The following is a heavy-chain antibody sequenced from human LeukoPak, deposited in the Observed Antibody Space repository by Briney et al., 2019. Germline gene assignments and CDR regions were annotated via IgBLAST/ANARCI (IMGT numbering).Heavy chain of an antibody. Sequence: GGSLRLSCAASGFTFSTYGMLWVRQAPGKGLEGVAVVSYGGNEKYYADSVKGRFTISRDNFKNTLYLQMNSLRTEDTAVYYCAKVAEMATTTGYFDYWGQGTLVTVSS. J-gene: IGHJ4*02. CDR1: GFTFSTYG. CDR2: VSYGGNEK. D-gene: IGHD5-24*01. CDR3: AKVAEMATTTGYFDY. V-gene: IGHV3-30*18.